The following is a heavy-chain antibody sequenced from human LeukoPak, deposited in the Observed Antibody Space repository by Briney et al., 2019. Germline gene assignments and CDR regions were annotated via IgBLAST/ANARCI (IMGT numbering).Heavy chain of an antibody. Sequence: GGSLRLSCAASGFTFSSYGMHWVRQAPGKGLEWVAFIRYDGSNKYYADSVKGRFTISRDNSKNTLYLQMNSLRAEDTAVYYCANGGGTVATYWGQGTLVTVSS. CDR1: GFTFSSYG. CDR2: IRYDGSNK. D-gene: IGHD5-12*01. J-gene: IGHJ4*02. CDR3: ANGGGTVATY. V-gene: IGHV3-30*02.